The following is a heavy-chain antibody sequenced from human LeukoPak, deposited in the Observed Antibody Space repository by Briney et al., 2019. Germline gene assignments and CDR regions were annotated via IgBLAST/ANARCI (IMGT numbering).Heavy chain of an antibody. J-gene: IGHJ4*02. CDR2: ISAYNGNT. CDR3: ARGASYYYDSSAYYYFDY. D-gene: IGHD3-22*01. CDR1: GYTFTGYY. Sequence: ASVKVSCKASGYTFTGYYMHWVRQAPGQGLEWMGWISAYNGNTNYAQKLQGRVTMTTDTSTSTAYMELRSLRSDDTAVYYCARGASYYYDSSAYYYFDYWGQGTLVTVSS. V-gene: IGHV1-18*04.